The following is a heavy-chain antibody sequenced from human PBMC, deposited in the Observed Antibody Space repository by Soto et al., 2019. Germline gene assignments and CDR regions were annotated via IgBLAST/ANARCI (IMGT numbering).Heavy chain of an antibody. D-gene: IGHD2-2*01. J-gene: IGHJ4*02. CDR1: GFTFRDFN. V-gene: IGHV3-21*06. CDR2: ITSGSSYI. CDR3: ARQYADFGYFDF. Sequence: EVQLVESGGGLVKPGGSLRLSCTASGFTFRDFNMDWVRQAPGKGLEWVASITSGSSYIHYADSVMRRFAISRDNTKNSLYLQMASLKGEDTAVYYCARQYADFGYFDFWGQGVLVTVS.